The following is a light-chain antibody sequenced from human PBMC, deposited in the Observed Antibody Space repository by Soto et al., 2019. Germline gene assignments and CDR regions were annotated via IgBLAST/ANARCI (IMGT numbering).Light chain of an antibody. CDR1: EDVSSN. CDR3: QQYRRWPLT. V-gene: IGKV3-15*01. J-gene: IGKJ4*01. CDR2: GAS. Sequence: EMVVTQSPATLSVSPGGRATLSCRASEDVSSNLAWYQQKPGQAPSLLIYGASTRSTGTPARFSGSGSGTEFTLTINSLQSEDYAVYFCQQYRRWPLTFGGGTKVEI.